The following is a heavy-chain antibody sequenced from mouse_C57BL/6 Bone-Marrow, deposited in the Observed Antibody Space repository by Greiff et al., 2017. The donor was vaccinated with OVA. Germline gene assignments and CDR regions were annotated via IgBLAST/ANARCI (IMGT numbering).Heavy chain of an antibody. V-gene: IGHV5-6*02. Sequence: EVMLVESGGDLVKPGGSLKLSCAASGFTFSSYGMSWVRQTPDKRLEWVATISSGGSYTYYPDSVKGRFTISRDNAKNTLYLKMSSLKSEDTAMYYCARQFYYYGSSQYFDVWGTGTTVTVSS. CDR3: ARQFYYYGSSQYFDV. D-gene: IGHD1-1*01. J-gene: IGHJ1*03. CDR1: GFTFSSYG. CDR2: ISSGGSYT.